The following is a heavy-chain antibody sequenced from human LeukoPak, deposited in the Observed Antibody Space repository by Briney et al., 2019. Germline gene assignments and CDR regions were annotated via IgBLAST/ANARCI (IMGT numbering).Heavy chain of an antibody. D-gene: IGHD1-1*01. Sequence: GGSLRLSCAGSGFTFSDFWMTWVRQTPGKGLEWVANIKEDGTEKNLVDSVKGRFTISRDNTKNLLFLEMNNLRGDDTAIYYCVRESRPGGAMGLYHNLDCWGRGTLVAVSS. CDR2: IKEDGTEK. CDR3: VRESRPGGAMGLYHNLDC. J-gene: IGHJ4*02. V-gene: IGHV3-7*01. CDR1: GFTFSDFW.